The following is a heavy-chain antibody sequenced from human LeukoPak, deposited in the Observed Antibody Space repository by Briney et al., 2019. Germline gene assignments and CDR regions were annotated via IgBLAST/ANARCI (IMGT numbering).Heavy chain of an antibody. J-gene: IGHJ5*02. CDR2: IYYSGSS. D-gene: IGHD3-9*01. Sequence: SETLSLTCTVSGGSISSYYWSWIRQPPGKGLEWIGYIYYSGSSNYNPSLKSRVTISVDTSKNQFSLKLSSVTAADTAVYYCATSRLVTYNWFDPWGQGTLVTVSS. CDR1: GGSISSYY. V-gene: IGHV4-59*01. CDR3: ATSRLVTYNWFDP.